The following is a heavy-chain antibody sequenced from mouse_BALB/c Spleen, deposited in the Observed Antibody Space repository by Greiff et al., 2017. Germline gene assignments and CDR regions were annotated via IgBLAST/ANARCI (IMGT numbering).Heavy chain of an antibody. V-gene: IGHV2-9*02. J-gene: IGHJ4*01. CDR3: ARGDYGDAMDY. CDR2: IWAGGST. Sequence: VQGVESGPGLVAPSQSLSITCTVSGFSLTSYGVHWVRQPPGKGLEWLGVIWAGGSTNYNSALMSRLSISKDNSKSQVFLKMNSLQTDDTAMYYCARGDYGDAMDYWGQGTSVTVSS. CDR1: GFSLTSYG. D-gene: IGHD2-4*01.